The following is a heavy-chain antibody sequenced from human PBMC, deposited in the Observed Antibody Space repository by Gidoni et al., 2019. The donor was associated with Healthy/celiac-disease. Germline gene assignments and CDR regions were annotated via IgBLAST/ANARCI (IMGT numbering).Heavy chain of an antibody. D-gene: IGHD2-15*01. CDR1: GGSFSGYY. J-gene: IGHJ4*02. V-gene: IGHV4-34*01. CDR3: ARGALRPYYFDY. CDR2: INHSGST. Sequence: QVQLQQWGAGLLKPSETLSLTCAVYGGSFSGYYWSWIRQPPGKGLEWIGEINHSGSTNYNPSLKSRVTISVDTSKNQFSLKLSSVTAADTAVYYCARGALRPYYFDYWGQGTLVTVSS.